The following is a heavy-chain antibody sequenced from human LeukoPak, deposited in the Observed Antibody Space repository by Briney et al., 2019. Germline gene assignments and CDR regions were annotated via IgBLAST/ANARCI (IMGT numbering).Heavy chain of an antibody. CDR1: GFTFSSYA. Sequence: PGGSLRLSCAASGFTFSSYAMSWVRQAPGKGLEWVSAISGSGGSTYYADSVKGRFTISRDNSKNTLYLQMNSLRAEDTAVYFCAKPSSGYTSFHIWGRGTMVTVSS. CDR3: AKPSSGYTSFHI. J-gene: IGHJ3*02. V-gene: IGHV3-23*01. D-gene: IGHD3-22*01. CDR2: ISGSGGST.